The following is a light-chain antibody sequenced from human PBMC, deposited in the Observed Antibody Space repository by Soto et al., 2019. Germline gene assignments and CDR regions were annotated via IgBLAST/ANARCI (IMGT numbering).Light chain of an antibody. CDR1: HGIVDT. CDR2: DTS. CDR3: QPYNDWPLT. Sequence: EVVMTHSPATLSVSPVEGVTRSCRASHGIVDTLAWYQHKPGQTPRLLIYDTSTRATGVPARFSGSRSGPEFTLPINSLQSEDFAIYYCQPYNDWPLTFGGGTKVDIK. V-gene: IGKV3-15*01. J-gene: IGKJ4*01.